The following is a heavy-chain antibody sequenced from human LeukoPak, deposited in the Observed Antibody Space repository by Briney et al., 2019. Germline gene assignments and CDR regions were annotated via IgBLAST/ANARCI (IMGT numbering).Heavy chain of an antibody. V-gene: IGHV1-8*01. CDR1: GYTFTNYD. CDR3: ARTLKWQWLVKRRAFDI. J-gene: IGHJ3*02. CDR2: RNPNSGNT. D-gene: IGHD6-19*01. Sequence: GASVKVSCKGSGYTFTNYDINCVRQATGQGLELMGWRNPNSGNTGYAQKFQGRVTMTRNTSISTAYMELSSLRSEDTAVYYCARTLKWQWLVKRRAFDIWGQGTMVTVSS.